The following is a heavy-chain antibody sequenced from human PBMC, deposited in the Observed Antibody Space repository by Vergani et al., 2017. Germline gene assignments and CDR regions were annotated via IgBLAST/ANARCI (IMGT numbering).Heavy chain of an antibody. D-gene: IGHD6-19*01. V-gene: IGHV3-48*03. CDR3: ARDPRIAVAEFRFDP. CDR1: GFTFSSYE. J-gene: IGHJ5*02. Sequence: EVQLVESGGGLVQPGGSLRLSCAASGFTFSSYEMNWVRQAPGKGLEWVSYISSSGSTIYYADSVKGRFTISRDNSKNTLYLQMNSLRAEDTAVYYCARDPRIAVAEFRFDPWGQGTLVTVSS. CDR2: ISSSGSTI.